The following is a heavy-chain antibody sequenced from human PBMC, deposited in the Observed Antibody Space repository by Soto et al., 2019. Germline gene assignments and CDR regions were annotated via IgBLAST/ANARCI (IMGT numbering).Heavy chain of an antibody. D-gene: IGHD2-8*02. V-gene: IGHV3-7*01. J-gene: IGHJ4*02. CDR2: IERDGSEK. CDR1: GLTVSRNY. Sequence: HLVESGGGLVQPGGSLRLSCVDSGLTVSRNYMNWVRQAPGKGLEWVALIERDGSEKLYVDSVKGRFTISRDNAKKSLFLQIDSLRVEDTAVYYCAGGTGWLTESWGPGTLVPVAS. CDR3: AGGTGWLTES.